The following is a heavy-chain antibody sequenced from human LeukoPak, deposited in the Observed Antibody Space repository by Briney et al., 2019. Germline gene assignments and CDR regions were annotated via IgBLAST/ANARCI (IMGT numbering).Heavy chain of an antibody. J-gene: IGHJ4*02. CDR3: AKDLYGLVVPGSDY. D-gene: IGHD2-2*01. CDR1: GFTFSSYA. CDR2: ISGSGGST. V-gene: IGHV3-23*01. Sequence: AGGSLRLSCAASGFTFSSYAMSWVRQAPGKGLEWVSAISGSGGSTYYADSVKGRFTISRDNSKNTLYLQMNSLRAEDTAVYYCAKDLYGLVVPGSDYWGQGTLVTVSS.